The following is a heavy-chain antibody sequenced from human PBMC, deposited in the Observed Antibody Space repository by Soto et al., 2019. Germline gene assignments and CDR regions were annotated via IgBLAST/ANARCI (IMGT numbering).Heavy chain of an antibody. J-gene: IGHJ6*02. CDR1: GYTFSSYG. CDR3: ARGGYYDSSGSRNYYYYGMDV. CDR2: ISPYNDDT. D-gene: IGHD3-22*01. V-gene: IGHV1-18*01. Sequence: QAQLVQSGAEVKKPGASVKVSCKASGYTFSSYGISWVRQAPGQGLEWLGWISPYNDDTNYAQKLQGRVTMTTDTSTRTAYMDLRSLRSDDTAVYYCARGGYYDSSGSRNYYYYGMDVWGQGTTVTVSS.